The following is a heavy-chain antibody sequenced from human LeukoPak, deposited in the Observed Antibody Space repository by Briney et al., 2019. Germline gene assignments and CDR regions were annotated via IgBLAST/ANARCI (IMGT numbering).Heavy chain of an antibody. J-gene: IGHJ4*02. Sequence: PGGSLRLSCAASGFTFSDAWMSWVRQAPGKGLEWVGRIKSKSDRGTTDYAAPVKGRFTISRDDSKNTLYLQMNSLKTEDTAVYYCTTVYCSTTSCKPGTDYWGQGTLVTVSS. CDR2: IKSKSDRGTT. D-gene: IGHD2-2*01. CDR3: TTVYCSTTSCKPGTDY. CDR1: GFTFSDAW. V-gene: IGHV3-15*05.